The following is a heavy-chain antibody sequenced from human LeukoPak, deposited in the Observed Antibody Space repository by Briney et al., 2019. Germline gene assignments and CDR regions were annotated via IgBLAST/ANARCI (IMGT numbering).Heavy chain of an antibody. CDR3: ASIAGANLHAFDM. J-gene: IGHJ3*02. D-gene: IGHD1-26*01. Sequence: SETLSLTCTVSGGSIGSYYWSWIRQPAGKGPEWIGRIYTSGGTNYNPSLKSRVTMSVDTSKKQLSLKLSSVTAADTAVYYCASIAGANLHAFDMWGQGTMVTVSS. CDR2: IYTSGGT. V-gene: IGHV4-4*07. CDR1: GGSIGSYY.